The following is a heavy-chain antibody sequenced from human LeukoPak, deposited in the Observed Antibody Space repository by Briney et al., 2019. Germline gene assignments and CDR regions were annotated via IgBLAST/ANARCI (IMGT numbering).Heavy chain of an antibody. CDR2: IYYSGST. Sequence: SETLSLTCTVSGGSISSSSYYWGWIRQPPGKGLEWIGSIYYSGSTYYNPSLKSRVTISVDTSKNQFSLKLSSVTAADTAVYYCASGPIMITFGGVIVRNYYFDYWGQGTLVTVSS. J-gene: IGHJ4*02. CDR3: ASGPIMITFGGVIVRNYYFDY. V-gene: IGHV4-39*07. D-gene: IGHD3-16*02. CDR1: GGSISSSSYY.